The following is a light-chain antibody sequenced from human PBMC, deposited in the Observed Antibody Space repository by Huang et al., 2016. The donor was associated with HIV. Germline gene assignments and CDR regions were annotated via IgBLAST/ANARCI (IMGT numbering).Light chain of an antibody. J-gene: IGKJ1*01. CDR1: QSVRSW. CDR2: QAS. Sequence: DIQMTQSPSTRSASVGDRVTIICRASQSVRSWLAWYQQKPGKAPKLLIYQASTLQNGVPSRFSGSGSGTEFTLTISSLQPDDFATYYCQQYSSYIQWTFGQGTKVEI. V-gene: IGKV1-5*03. CDR3: QQYSSYIQWT.